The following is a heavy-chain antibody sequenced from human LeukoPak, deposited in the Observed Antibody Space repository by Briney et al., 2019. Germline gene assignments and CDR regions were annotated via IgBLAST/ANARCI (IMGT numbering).Heavy chain of an antibody. D-gene: IGHD3-22*01. CDR1: GFTFSSYG. V-gene: IGHV3-21*01. CDR2: ITSSSSYI. J-gene: IGHJ4*02. Sequence: GSLRLSYAASGFTFSSYGMNWVRQAPGKGLECVSCITSSSSYIYYAVSVKGRFTISRDNGMNALYLQMNSLRAEDTAVYYCAREAYYYDSSGYYDYWDQGTLVTVSS. CDR3: AREAYYYDSSGYYDY.